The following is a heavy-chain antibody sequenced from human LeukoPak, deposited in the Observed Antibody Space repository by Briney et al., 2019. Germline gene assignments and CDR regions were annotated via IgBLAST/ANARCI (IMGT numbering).Heavy chain of an antibody. V-gene: IGHV3-48*04. CDR1: GFTFSSYW. J-gene: IGHJ4*02. D-gene: IGHD3-16*01. CDR3: AKDRANWAIDD. Sequence: QPGGSLRLSCAASGFTFSSYWMHWVRQAPGKGLEWISYIGGDGIAFYADSVKGRFTASKDDARKSMYLQMNSLRVEDTAVYYCAKDRANWAIDDWGQGTQVTVSS. CDR2: IGGDGIA.